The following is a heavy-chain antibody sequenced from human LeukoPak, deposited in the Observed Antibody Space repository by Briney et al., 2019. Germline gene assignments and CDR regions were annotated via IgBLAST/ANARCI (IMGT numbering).Heavy chain of an antibody. V-gene: IGHV4-4*07. CDR3: ARGRELTGVAGHYSFDY. CDR1: TGSMSGYF. CDR2: IYPTGSA. D-gene: IGHD1-26*01. Sequence: SETPSLTCTVSTGSMSGYFWTWLRQPAGKGLEWIGRIYPTGSAYYNPSLESRVTFSLDTSNNQFSLDVTSVTAADTAVYFCARGRELTGVAGHYSFDYWGQGILVSVSS. J-gene: IGHJ4*02.